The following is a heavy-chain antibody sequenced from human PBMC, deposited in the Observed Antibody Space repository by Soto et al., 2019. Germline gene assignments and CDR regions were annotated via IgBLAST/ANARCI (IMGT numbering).Heavy chain of an antibody. CDR3: ARDTYCSGGSCQSEYFQH. D-gene: IGHD2-15*01. Sequence: ASVKVSCKVSGYTLTELSMHWVRQAPGKGLEWMGGFDPEDGETIYAQKFQGRVTMTEDTSTDTAYMELSSLRSEDTAVYYCARDTYCSGGSCQSEYFQHWGQGTLVTVSS. CDR1: GYTLTELS. J-gene: IGHJ1*01. V-gene: IGHV1-24*01. CDR2: FDPEDGET.